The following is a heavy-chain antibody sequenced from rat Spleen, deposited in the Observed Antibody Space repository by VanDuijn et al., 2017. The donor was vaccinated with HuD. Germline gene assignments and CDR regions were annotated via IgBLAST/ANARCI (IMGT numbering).Heavy chain of an antibody. CDR1: GSSITNSYR. Sequence: EVQLQESGPGLVKPSQSLSLTCSVTGSSITNSYRWNWIRKFPGNKLEWMGYINSLGSTNYNPSLKSRISITRDTSKNQFFLQVNSVTTEDTATYYCARGGQLGPYYFAYWGQGTLVTVSS. D-gene: IGHD5-1*01. CDR2: INSLGST. J-gene: IGHJ3*01. V-gene: IGHV3-3*01. CDR3: ARGGQLGPYYFAY.